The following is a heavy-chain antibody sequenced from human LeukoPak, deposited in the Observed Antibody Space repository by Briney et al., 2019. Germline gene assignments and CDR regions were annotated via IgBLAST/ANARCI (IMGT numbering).Heavy chain of an antibody. CDR3: ARAATVTGEPGFYY. CDR2: INPNSGGT. CDR1: GYTFTGYY. D-gene: IGHD1-14*01. V-gene: IGHV1-2*02. J-gene: IGHJ4*01. Sequence: ASVKVSCKASGYTFTGYYMHWVRQAPGQGLEWMGWINPNSGGTNYAQKFQGRVTMTRDTSISTAYMELSRLRSDDTAVCYCARAATVTGEPGFYYWGQGTLVTGSS.